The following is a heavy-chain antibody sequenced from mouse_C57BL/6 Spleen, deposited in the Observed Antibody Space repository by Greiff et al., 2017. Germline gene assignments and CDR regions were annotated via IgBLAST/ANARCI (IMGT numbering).Heavy chain of an antibody. CDR2: ISDGGSYT. D-gene: IGHD2-2*01. J-gene: IGHJ3*01. V-gene: IGHV5-4*01. Sequence: EVQLVESGGGLVKPGGSLKLSCAASGFTFSSYAMSWVRQTPEKRLEWVATISDGGSYTYYPDNVKGRFTISRDNAKNNLYLQMSHLKSEDTAMYYCARREGYDAWFAYWGQGTLVTVSA. CDR1: GFTFSSYA. CDR3: ARREGYDAWFAY.